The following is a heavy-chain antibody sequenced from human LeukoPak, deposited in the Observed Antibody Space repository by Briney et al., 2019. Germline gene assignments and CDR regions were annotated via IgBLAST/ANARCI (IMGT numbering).Heavy chain of an antibody. CDR3: ARDGVRYYDSSGYLNWFDP. Sequence: SVKVSCKASGGTFSSHAISWVRQAPGQGLEWMGRIIPIFGTANYAQKFQGRVTITTDESTSTAYMELSSLRSEDTAVYYCARDGVRYYDSSGYLNWFDPWGQGTLVTVSS. CDR1: GGTFSSHA. D-gene: IGHD3-22*01. J-gene: IGHJ5*02. V-gene: IGHV1-69*05. CDR2: IIPIFGTA.